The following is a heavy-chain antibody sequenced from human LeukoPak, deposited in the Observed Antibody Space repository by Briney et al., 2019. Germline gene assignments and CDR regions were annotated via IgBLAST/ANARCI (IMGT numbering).Heavy chain of an antibody. J-gene: IGHJ3*02. D-gene: IGHD2-15*01. CDR2: IIPIFGTA. Sequence: ASVKVSCKASGYTFTSYYMHWVRQAPGQGLEWMGGIIPIFGTANYAQKFQGRVTITTDESTSTAYMELSSLRSEDTAVYYCASSGSGDHHDAFDIWGQGTMVTVSS. CDR3: ASSGSGDHHDAFDI. V-gene: IGHV1-69*05. CDR1: GYTFTSYY.